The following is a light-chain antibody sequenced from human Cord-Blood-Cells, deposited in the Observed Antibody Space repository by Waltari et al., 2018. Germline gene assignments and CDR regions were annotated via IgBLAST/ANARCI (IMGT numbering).Light chain of an antibody. V-gene: IGLV1-40*01. CDR1: SSNIGAGSD. CDR2: GNS. Sequence: QSVLTQPPSVSGAPGQRVTIPCTGSSSNIGAGSDLHWYQQLPGTAPKLFIYGNSNRPSGVPDRFSGSKSGTAAALAVTGLQAEDEADYYCQYYDGSLSGSVFGGGTKLTVL. CDR3: QYYDGSLSGSV. J-gene: IGLJ3*02.